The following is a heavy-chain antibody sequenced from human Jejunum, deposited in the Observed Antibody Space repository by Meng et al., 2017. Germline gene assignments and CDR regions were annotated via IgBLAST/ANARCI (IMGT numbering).Heavy chain of an antibody. CDR1: GGSISSHY. CDR2: MYYTGTT. D-gene: IGHD1-26*01. Sequence: GQLQESGPGLVKPSGTLSLTCPVSGGSISSHYFSWIRQPPGKGLEWIGDMYYTGTTNYNPSLKSRVTMSVDTSMNQFSLRLTSVTAADTAVYFCARVASSSAPFDYWGQGTLVTVSS. J-gene: IGHJ4*02. V-gene: IGHV4-59*11. CDR3: ARVASSSAPFDY.